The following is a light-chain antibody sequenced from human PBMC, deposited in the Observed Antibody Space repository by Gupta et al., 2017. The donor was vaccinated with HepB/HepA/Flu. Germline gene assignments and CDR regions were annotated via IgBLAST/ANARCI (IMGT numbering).Light chain of an antibody. CDR2: DDS. CDR3: QVWDSSSDHVV. J-gene: IGLJ2*01. Sequence: SSVLTQPPSVSVAAGTTARITSGGNNIGRKSVHWYQQKPGQAPVLVVYDDSDRPSGIPERFSGSNSGNTATLTSSRVEAGDEADYDCQVWDSSSDHVVFGGGTKLTVL. CDR1: NIGRKS. V-gene: IGLV3-21*03.